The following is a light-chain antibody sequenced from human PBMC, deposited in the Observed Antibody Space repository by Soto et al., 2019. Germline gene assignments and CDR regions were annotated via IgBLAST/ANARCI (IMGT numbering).Light chain of an antibody. CDR1: QSVFYTSNNKNY. CDR2: WAS. CDR3: QQYYSTPLT. V-gene: IGKV4-1*01. J-gene: IGKJ3*01. Sequence: DIVMTQSPDSLAVSLGERATINCRSSQSVFYTSNNKNYLAWYQQKPGQYPKLLIYWASTRESGVPDRFSGSGSGTDFTLTIISLQAEDVAVYYCQQYYSTPLTFGPGTTVEIK.